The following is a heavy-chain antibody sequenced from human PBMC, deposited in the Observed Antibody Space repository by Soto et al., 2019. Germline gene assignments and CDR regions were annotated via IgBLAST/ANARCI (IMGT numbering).Heavy chain of an antibody. CDR2: INHSGGT. CDR3: ARGEGIADYYYYMDV. D-gene: IGHD6-13*01. V-gene: IGHV4-34*01. CDR1: GGYFSDYY. Sequence: SETLSLTCAVYGGYFSDYYWRWIRQPPGKGLEWIGEINHSGGTNYNPSLKSRVTISVDTSKNQFSLKLSSVTAADTAVYYCARGEGIADYYYYMDVWGKGTTVTVSS. J-gene: IGHJ6*03.